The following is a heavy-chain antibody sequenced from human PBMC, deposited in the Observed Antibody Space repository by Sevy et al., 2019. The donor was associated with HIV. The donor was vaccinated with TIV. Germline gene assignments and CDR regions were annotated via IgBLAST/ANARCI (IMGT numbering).Heavy chain of an antibody. CDR3: AKGLAAHFDY. V-gene: IGHV3-30*18. J-gene: IGHJ4*02. CDR2: ISYDGSNK. Sequence: GGSLRLSRAASGFTFSSYGMHWVRQAPGKGLEWVAVISYDGSNKYYADSVKGRFTISRDNSKNTLYLQMNSLRAEDTAVYYCAKGLAAHFDYWGQGTLVTVSS. CDR1: GFTFSSYG. D-gene: IGHD6-6*01.